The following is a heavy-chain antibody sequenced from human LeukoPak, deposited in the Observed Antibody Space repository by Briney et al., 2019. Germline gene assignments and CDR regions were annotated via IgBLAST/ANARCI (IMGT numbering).Heavy chain of an antibody. Sequence: QTLSLTCTFSGFSLSTSGMRVSWIRQPPGKALEWLARIDWDDDKFYSTSLKTRLTISKGTSKNQVVLTMTNMDPVDTATYYCARTQGYYDSSGLFDYWGQGTLVTVSS. V-gene: IGHV2-70*04. D-gene: IGHD3-22*01. J-gene: IGHJ4*02. CDR3: ARTQGYYDSSGLFDY. CDR2: IDWDDDK. CDR1: GFSLSTSGMR.